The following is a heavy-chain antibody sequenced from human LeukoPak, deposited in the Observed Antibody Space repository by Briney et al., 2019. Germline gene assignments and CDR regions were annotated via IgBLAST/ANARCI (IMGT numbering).Heavy chain of an antibody. J-gene: IGHJ3*02. CDR1: GYSFDSYW. CDR2: IYPGHSET. D-gene: IGHD2-15*01. CDR3: ARRWQFPGAFDI. Sequence: KDGESLKISCKGSGYSFDSYWIGWVRQMSGEGLEWMGIIYPGHSETRYSPSFQGQVKISVDKSTNTAYLQWDSLKVSDSAMYYCARRWQFPGAFDIWGQGTVVTVSS. V-gene: IGHV5-51*01.